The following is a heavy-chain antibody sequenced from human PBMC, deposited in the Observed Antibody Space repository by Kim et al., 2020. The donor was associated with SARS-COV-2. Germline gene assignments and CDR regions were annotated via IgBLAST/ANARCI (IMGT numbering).Heavy chain of an antibody. J-gene: IGHJ4*02. CDR2: IGSSGSPI. Sequence: GGSLRLSCAASGFSFSDYSMIWVRQAPGEGLEWIAYIGSSGSPIYYSDSVKGRFTISRDNAKNSHYLQMNSLRAEDMAVYYCARDQGVAGTVYWGQGTLVIVSS. CDR1: GFSFSDYS. D-gene: IGHD6-19*01. CDR3: ARDQGVAGTVY. V-gene: IGHV3-48*04.